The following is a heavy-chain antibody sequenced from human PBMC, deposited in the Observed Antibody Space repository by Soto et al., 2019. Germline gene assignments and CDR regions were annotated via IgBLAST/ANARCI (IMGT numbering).Heavy chain of an antibody. CDR3: ATSNWTYVRALSH. CDR1: SVSGIVSYL. D-gene: IGHD1-7*01. CDR2: IDRNGRT. Sequence: QVQIQESGPGLVEPSGTLSLACSVSSVSGIVSYLCAWVRQPPGKGLEWIGEIDRNGRTNYNKSLKSRVTMSMDNSQNQFSLTLMSLTAADTAVYYCATSNWTYVRALSHWGQGSQVIVSS. J-gene: IGHJ4*02. V-gene: IGHV4-4*02.